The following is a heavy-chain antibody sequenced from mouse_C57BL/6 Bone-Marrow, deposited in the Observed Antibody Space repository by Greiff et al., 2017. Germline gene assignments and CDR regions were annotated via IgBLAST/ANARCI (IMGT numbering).Heavy chain of an antibody. Sequence: QVQLQQPGAELVKPGASVKMSCKASGYTFTSYWITWVKQRPGQGLEWIGDLYPGSGSTNYTEKFKSKATLTVDTSSSTAYMQLSSLTSEDAAVYYCARDTRVTLDYWGQGTTLTVSS. CDR2: LYPGSGST. V-gene: IGHV1-55*01. J-gene: IGHJ2*01. CDR1: GYTFTSYW. CDR3: ARDTRVTLDY. D-gene: IGHD2-5*01.